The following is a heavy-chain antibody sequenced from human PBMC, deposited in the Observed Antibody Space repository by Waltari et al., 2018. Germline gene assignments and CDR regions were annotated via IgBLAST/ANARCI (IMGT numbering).Heavy chain of an antibody. CDR2: IYYSGST. D-gene: IGHD3-3*01. J-gene: IGHJ5*02. CDR3: ATGGVTISGPPDWFDP. CDR1: GGSISSSSYY. Sequence: QLQLQESGPGLVKPSETLSLTCTVSGGSISSSSYYWGWIRQPPGKGLEWIGSIYYSGSTYYNPSLKSRVTISVDTSKNQFSLKLSSVTAADTVVYYCATGGVTISGPPDWFDPWGQGTLVTVSS. V-gene: IGHV4-39*07.